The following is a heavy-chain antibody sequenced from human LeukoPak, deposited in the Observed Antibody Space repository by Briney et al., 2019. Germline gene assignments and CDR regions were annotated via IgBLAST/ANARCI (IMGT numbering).Heavy chain of an antibody. CDR3: AKDTPPY. Sequence: GGSLRLSCAASGFTFSSYWMHWVRQAPGKGLEWVSGISWNSGSIGYADSVKGRFTISRGNAKNSLYLQMNSLRAEDTALYYCAKDTPPYWGQGTLVTVSS. CDR2: ISWNSGSI. J-gene: IGHJ4*02. CDR1: GFTFSSYW. V-gene: IGHV3-9*01.